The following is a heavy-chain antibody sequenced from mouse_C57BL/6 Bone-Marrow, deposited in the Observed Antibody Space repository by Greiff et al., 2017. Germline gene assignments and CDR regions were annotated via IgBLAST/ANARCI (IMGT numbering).Heavy chain of an antibody. J-gene: IGHJ1*03. D-gene: IGHD1-1*01. CDR2: ISGGGGNT. V-gene: IGHV5-9*01. CDR3: SRQVTTVLATKYFDV. Sequence: EVQLVESGGGLVKPGGSLKLSCAASGFTFSSYTMSWVRQTPEKRLQWVAAISGGGGNTYYPDRVKGRFPISRDHDKNILYLQMSSLRSEDTALYYCSRQVTTVLATKYFDVWGTGTTVTVSS. CDR1: GFTFSSYT.